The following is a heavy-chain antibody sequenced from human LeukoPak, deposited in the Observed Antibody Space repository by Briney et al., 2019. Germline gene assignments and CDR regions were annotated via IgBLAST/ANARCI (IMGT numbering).Heavy chain of an antibody. CDR3: ARDAREYSSSSGGLEY. V-gene: IGHV3-30*01. D-gene: IGHD6-6*01. CDR1: GFTFSSYA. CDR2: ISYDGSNK. Sequence: PGGSLRLSCAASGFTFSSYAMHWVRQAPGKGLEWVAVISYDGSNKYYADSVKGRFTISRDNSKNTLYLQMNSLRAEDTAVYYCARDAREYSSSSGGLEYCGQGTLVTVSS. J-gene: IGHJ4*02.